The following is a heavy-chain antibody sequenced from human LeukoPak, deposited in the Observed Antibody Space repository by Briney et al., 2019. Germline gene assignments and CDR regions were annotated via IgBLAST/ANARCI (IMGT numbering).Heavy chain of an antibody. CDR3: ARDAVDTANAV. V-gene: IGHV3-74*03. Sequence: GGSLRLSCAASGFTFSGYWMHWVRQAPGKGLVWVSRINDGASYTTYADSVEGRFTISRDNAKNTLYLQMNSLRAEDTAVYYCARDAVDTANAVWGQGTTVTVSS. CDR2: INDGASYT. J-gene: IGHJ6*02. D-gene: IGHD5-18*01. CDR1: GFTFSGYW.